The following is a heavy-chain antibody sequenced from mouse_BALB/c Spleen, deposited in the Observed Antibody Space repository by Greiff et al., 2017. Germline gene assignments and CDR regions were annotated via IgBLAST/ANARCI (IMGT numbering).Heavy chain of an antibody. CDR3: ARDRDSSFDY. J-gene: IGHJ2*01. Sequence: EVQLVESGGGLVKPGGSLKLSCAASGFTFSSYAMSWVRQSPEKRLEWVAEISSGGSYTYYPDTVTGRFTISRDNAKNTLYLEMSSLRSEDTAMYYCARDRDSSFDYWGQGTTLTVSS. D-gene: IGHD1-1*01. CDR2: ISSGGSYT. CDR1: GFTFSSYA. V-gene: IGHV5-9-4*01.